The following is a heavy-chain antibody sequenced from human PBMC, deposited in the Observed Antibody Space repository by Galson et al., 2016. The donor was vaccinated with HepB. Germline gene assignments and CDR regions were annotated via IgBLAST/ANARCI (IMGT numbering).Heavy chain of an antibody. CDR1: GGTFSNYV. Sequence: SVKVSCKASGGTFSNYVISWVRQAPGQGLEWMGGIIPIFGTANNAQKCQGRVTITTDRFTSTAYMELSSLRSEDTAVYYCARLDAYNYPYYFDYWGQGTLVTVS. D-gene: IGHD5-24*01. CDR3: ARLDAYNYPYYFDY. V-gene: IGHV1-69*05. J-gene: IGHJ4*02. CDR2: IIPIFGTA.